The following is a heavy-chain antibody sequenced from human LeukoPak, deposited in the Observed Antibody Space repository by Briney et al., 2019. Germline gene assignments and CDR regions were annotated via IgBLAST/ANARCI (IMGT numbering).Heavy chain of an antibody. V-gene: IGHV4-61*02. D-gene: IGHD6-6*01. CDR3: ARGLGIAAPRY. J-gene: IGHJ4*02. Sequence: SQTLSLTCTVSGGSISSGSYYWSWIRQPAGKGLEWIGRIYTSGSTNYNPSLKSRVTISVDTSKNQFSLKLSSVTAADTAVYYCARGLGIAAPRYWGQGTLVTVSS. CDR2: IYTSGST. CDR1: GGSISSGSYY.